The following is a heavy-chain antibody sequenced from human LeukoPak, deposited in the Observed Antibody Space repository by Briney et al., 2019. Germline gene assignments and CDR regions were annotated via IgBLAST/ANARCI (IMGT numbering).Heavy chain of an antibody. D-gene: IGHD6-19*01. Sequence: GGSLRLSCAASGFTFDDYAMHWVRQAPGKGLEWVSGISWNSGSIGYADSVKGRFTISRDNAKNSLYLQMNSLRAEDTAVYYCARDGSGWYFDYWGQGTLVTVPS. CDR2: ISWNSGSI. CDR3: ARDGSGWYFDY. V-gene: IGHV3-9*01. J-gene: IGHJ4*02. CDR1: GFTFDDYA.